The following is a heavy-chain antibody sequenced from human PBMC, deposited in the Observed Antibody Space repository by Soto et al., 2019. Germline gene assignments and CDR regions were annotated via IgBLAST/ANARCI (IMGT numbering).Heavy chain of an antibody. D-gene: IGHD2-2*01. Sequence: EVQLLESGGGLVQPGGSLRLPCAASGFSFSTYAMSWVRQAPGKGLEWVSGISAGGGNTFYADSVRGRFTISRDNSKNTLYLQINSLRAEDTALYYCVKHSEYQLLSWFDPWGQGTLVTVSS. CDR3: VKHSEYQLLSWFDP. CDR2: ISAGGGNT. CDR1: GFSFSTYA. V-gene: IGHV3-23*01. J-gene: IGHJ5*02.